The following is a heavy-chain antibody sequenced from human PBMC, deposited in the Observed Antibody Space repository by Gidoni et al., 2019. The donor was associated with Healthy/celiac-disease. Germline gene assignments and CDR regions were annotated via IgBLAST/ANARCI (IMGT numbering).Heavy chain of an antibody. CDR2: IWYDGSNK. CDR3: ARDYETVVTRGYYYGMDV. V-gene: IGHV3-33*08. J-gene: IGHJ6*02. Sequence: QVQLVESGGGVVQPGRSLRLSCAASGFTFSSYGMHWVRQAPGKGLEWVAVIWYDGSNKYYADSVKGRFTISRDNSKNTLYLQMNSLRAEDTAVYYCARDYETVVTRGYYYGMDVWAKGPRSPSP. CDR1: GFTFSSYG. D-gene: IGHD2-21*02.